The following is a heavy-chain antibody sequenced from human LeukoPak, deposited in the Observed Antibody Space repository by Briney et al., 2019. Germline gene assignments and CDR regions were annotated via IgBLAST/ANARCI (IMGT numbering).Heavy chain of an antibody. V-gene: IGHV3-33*01. J-gene: IGHJ4*02. CDR1: GFTFSSYG. D-gene: IGHD3-22*01. CDR2: IWYDGSNK. CDR3: ARDRDDSSGYLSY. Sequence: GGSLRLSCAASGFTFSSYGMHWVRQAPGKGLEWVAVIWYDGSNKYYADSVKGRFTISRDNSKNTLYLRMNSLRAEDTAVYYCARDRDDSSGYLSYWGQGTLVTVSS.